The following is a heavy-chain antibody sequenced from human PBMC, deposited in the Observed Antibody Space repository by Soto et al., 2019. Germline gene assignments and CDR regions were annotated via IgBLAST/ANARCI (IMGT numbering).Heavy chain of an antibody. CDR3: AKEVAVAGDFDY. V-gene: IGHV3-30*18. J-gene: IGHJ4*01. CDR1: GFTFSSYG. CDR2: ISSDGNTK. D-gene: IGHD6-19*01. Sequence: GGSLRLSCVASGFTFSSYGIHWVRQAPGKGLEWVAVISSDGNTKYYADSVKGRFTISRDNSKNTLHLQMDSLRPEDTAVYYCAKEVAVAGDFDYWGHGTLVTVSS.